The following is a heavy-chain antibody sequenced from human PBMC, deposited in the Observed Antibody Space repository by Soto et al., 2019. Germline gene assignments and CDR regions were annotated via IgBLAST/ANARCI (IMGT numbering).Heavy chain of an antibody. CDR2: INAGNGNT. CDR3: ATVVRVVIIPPYYFDY. Sequence: GASVKVSCKASGYTFTSYAMHWVRQAPGQRLERMGWINAGNGNTKYSQKFQGRVTITRDTSASTAYMELSSLRSEDTAVYYCATVVRVVIIPPYYFDYWGQGTLVTVSS. D-gene: IGHD3-10*01. CDR1: GYTFTSYA. J-gene: IGHJ4*02. V-gene: IGHV1-3*01.